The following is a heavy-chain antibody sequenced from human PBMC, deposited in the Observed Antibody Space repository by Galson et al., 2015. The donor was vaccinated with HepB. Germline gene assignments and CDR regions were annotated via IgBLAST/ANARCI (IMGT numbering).Heavy chain of an antibody. J-gene: IGHJ4*02. CDR1: GFTFGGSA. D-gene: IGHD5-12*01. CDR3: TRMGDFSGYSSK. CDR2: IRSRGNDYAT. Sequence: SLRLSCAASGFTFGGSAIHWVRQASGKGPEWVGRIRSRGNDYATSYVESLKGRFTNSRDDSRNMAYLHMKSLKTEDTAVYYCTRMGDFSGYSSKWGQGTLVTVSS. V-gene: IGHV3-73*01.